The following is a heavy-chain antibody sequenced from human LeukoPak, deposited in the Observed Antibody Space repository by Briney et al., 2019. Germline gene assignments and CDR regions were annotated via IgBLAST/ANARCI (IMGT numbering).Heavy chain of an antibody. CDR1: GYTFTSYG. Sequence: ASVKVSCKVSGYTFTSYGISWVRQAPGQGLEWMGWISAYNGNTNYAQKLQGRVTMTTDTSTSTAYMELRSLRSDDTAVYYCARWVFCSSTSCYSRWFDPWGQGTLVTVSS. J-gene: IGHJ5*02. CDR2: ISAYNGNT. V-gene: IGHV1-18*01. CDR3: ARWVFCSSTSCYSRWFDP. D-gene: IGHD2-2*02.